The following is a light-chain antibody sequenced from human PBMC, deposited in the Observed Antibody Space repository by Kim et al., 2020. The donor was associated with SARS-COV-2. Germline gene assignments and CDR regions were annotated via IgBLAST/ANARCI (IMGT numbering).Light chain of an antibody. CDR2: GKD. CDR1: SLRSYY. CDR3: KSRDSSGVWV. J-gene: IGLJ3*02. Sequence: VALGQTVRITCQGDSLRSYYATWYQQLPGQAPVLVMYGKDNRASGVPDRCSGSSSGSTASLTITGAQAEDEADYYCKSRDSSGVWVFGGGTQLTVL. V-gene: IGLV3-19*01.